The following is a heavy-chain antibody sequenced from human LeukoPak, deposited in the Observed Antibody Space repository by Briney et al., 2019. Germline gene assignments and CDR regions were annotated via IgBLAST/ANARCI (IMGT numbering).Heavy chain of an antibody. D-gene: IGHD2-21*02. J-gene: IGHJ1*01. Sequence: SVKVSCKASGGTFSSYAISWVRQAPGQGLEWMGGIIPIFGTANYAQKFQGRVTITADESTSTAYMELSSLRSEDTAVYYCARGSPYCGGDCYPSYFQHWGQGNLVTVSS. CDR1: GGTFSSYA. CDR2: IIPIFGTA. CDR3: ARGSPYCGGDCYPSYFQH. V-gene: IGHV1-69*13.